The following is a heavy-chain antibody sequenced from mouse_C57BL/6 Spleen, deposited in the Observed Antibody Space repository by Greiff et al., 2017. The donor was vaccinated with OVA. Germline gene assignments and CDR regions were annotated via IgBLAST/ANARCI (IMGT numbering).Heavy chain of an antibody. V-gene: IGHV1-69*01. CDR2: IDPSDSYT. D-gene: IGHD2-1*01. CDR3: ARRNYVSYCAMDY. CDR1: GYTFTSYW. J-gene: IGHJ4*01. Sequence: QVQLQQPGAELVMPGASVKLSCKASGYTFTSYWMHWVKQRPGQGLEWIGEIDPSDSYTNYNQKFKGKSTLTVDKSSSTAYMQLSSLTSDDAAVYYCARRNYVSYCAMDYWGQGTSVTVSS.